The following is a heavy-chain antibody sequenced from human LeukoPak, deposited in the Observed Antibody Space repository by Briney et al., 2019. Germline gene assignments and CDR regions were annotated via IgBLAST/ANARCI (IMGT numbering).Heavy chain of an antibody. CDR1: GFTFSSYN. J-gene: IGHJ4*02. CDR2: VSSSSSTI. CDR3: ARDLQFSGSYFL. V-gene: IGHV3-48*02. D-gene: IGHD1-26*01. Sequence: PGGSLRLSCAASGFTFSSYNMNWVRQAPGKGLEWVSYVSSSSSTIHHADSVKGRFTISRDNAKNSLYLQMNSLRDEDTAVYYCARDLQFSGSYFLWGQGTLVTVSS.